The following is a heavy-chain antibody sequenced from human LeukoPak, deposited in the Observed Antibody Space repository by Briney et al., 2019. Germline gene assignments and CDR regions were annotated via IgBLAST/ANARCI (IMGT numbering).Heavy chain of an antibody. V-gene: IGHV3-66*01. D-gene: IGHD4-17*01. CDR1: GFTVSSNY. CDR3: ARLYGPDAFDI. CDR2: IYSGGST. Sequence: GGSLRVSCAASGFTVSSNYMSWVRQAPGKGLEWVSVIYSGGSTSYADSVKGRFTISRDSSKNTLFLQMNSLRAEDTAVYYCARLYGPDAFDIWGQGTMVTVSS. J-gene: IGHJ3*02.